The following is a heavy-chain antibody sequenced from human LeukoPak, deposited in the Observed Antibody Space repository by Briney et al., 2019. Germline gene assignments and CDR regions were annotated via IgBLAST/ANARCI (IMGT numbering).Heavy chain of an antibody. V-gene: IGHV3-23*01. CDR2: ISGSGGST. J-gene: IGHJ6*02. CDR1: GFTFSSYA. CDR3: AKVVVPAAPFYYYYGMDV. D-gene: IGHD2-2*01. Sequence: GGSLRLSCAASGFTFSSYAMSWVRQSPGKGLEWVSAISGSGGSTYYADSVKGRFTISRDNSKNTLYLQMNSLRAEDTAVYYCAKVVVPAAPFYYYYGMDVWGQGTTVTVSS.